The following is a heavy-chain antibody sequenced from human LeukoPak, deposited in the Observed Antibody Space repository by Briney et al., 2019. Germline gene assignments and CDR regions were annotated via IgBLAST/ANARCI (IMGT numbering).Heavy chain of an antibody. CDR2: IYFSGNT. D-gene: IGHD6-19*01. CDR3: ARSIAVAGNWFDP. Sequence: SETLSLTCTVSGGSINSYYWSWVRQPPGKGLEWIGYIYFSGNTNYNPSLKSRVTISIDTSKKQFSLKLSSVTAADTAVYYCARSIAVAGNWFDPWGQGTLVTVSS. CDR1: GGSINSYY. V-gene: IGHV4-59*08. J-gene: IGHJ5*02.